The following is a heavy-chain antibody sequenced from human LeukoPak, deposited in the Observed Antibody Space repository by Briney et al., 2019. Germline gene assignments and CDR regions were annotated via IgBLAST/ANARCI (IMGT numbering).Heavy chain of an antibody. D-gene: IGHD6-13*01. Sequence: PGGSLRLSCAASGFTFSSYDMTWVRQAPGRGLEWVSSIRPSGDNTYYGDSVKGRFTISRDNSKNTVYLQMNSLRAEDTAVYYCARGGSYSSSWYLIDWFDPWGQGTLVTVSS. V-gene: IGHV3-23*01. CDR1: GFTFSSYD. CDR2: IRPSGDNT. CDR3: ARGGSYSSSWYLIDWFDP. J-gene: IGHJ5*02.